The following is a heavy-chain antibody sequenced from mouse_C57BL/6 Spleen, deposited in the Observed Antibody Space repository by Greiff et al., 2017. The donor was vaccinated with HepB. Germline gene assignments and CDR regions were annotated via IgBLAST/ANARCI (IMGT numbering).Heavy chain of an antibody. CDR3: ASINDYDEGYFDV. CDR2: IDPSDSYT. CDR1: GYTFTSYW. D-gene: IGHD2-4*01. J-gene: IGHJ1*03. V-gene: IGHV1-50*01. Sequence: VQLQQSGAELVKPGASVKLSCKASGYTFTSYWMQWVKQRPGQGLEWIGEIDPSDSYTNYNQKFKGKATLTVDTSSNTAYMQLSSLTSEDSAVYYCASINDYDEGYFDVWGTGTTVTVSS.